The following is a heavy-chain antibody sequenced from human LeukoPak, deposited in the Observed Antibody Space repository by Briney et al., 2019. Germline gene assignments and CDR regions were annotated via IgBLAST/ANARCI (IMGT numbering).Heavy chain of an antibody. Sequence: GGSLRLSCAASGFTVSSNYMGWVRQAPGKGLEWVSVIYSGGSTYYADSVKGRFIISRDSSKNTLYLQMNSLRAEDTAVYYCARGTFDSSGYYSTHFDYWGQGTLVTVSS. CDR2: IYSGGST. D-gene: IGHD3-22*01. CDR1: GFTVSSNY. V-gene: IGHV3-53*01. CDR3: ARGTFDSSGYYSTHFDY. J-gene: IGHJ4*02.